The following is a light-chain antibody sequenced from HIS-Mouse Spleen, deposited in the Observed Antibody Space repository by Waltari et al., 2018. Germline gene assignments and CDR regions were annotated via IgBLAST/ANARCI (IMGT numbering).Light chain of an antibody. V-gene: IGLV3-1*01. CDR2: QDS. CDR1: KLGDKY. Sequence: SYELTQPPSVSVSPGQTASITCSGDKLGDKYACCYQQKPGQSPVLVIYQDSKRPSGIPERFSGSNSGNTATLTISGTQAMEEADYYCQAWDSSTAVVFGGGTKLTVL. CDR3: QAWDSSTAVV. J-gene: IGLJ2*01.